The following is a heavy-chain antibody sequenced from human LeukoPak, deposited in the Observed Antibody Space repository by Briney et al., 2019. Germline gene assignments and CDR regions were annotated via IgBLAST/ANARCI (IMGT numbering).Heavy chain of an antibody. CDR3: ARDASDCSSTSCYPDWFDP. CDR2: ISWNSGSI. CDR1: GFTFDDYA. V-gene: IGHV3-9*01. Sequence: GGSLRLSCAASGFTFDDYAMHWVRQAPGKGLEWVSGISWNSGSIGYADSVKGRFTISRDNAKNSLYLQMNSLRAEDTAVYYCARDASDCSSTSCYPDWFDPWGQGTLVTVSS. J-gene: IGHJ5*02. D-gene: IGHD2-2*01.